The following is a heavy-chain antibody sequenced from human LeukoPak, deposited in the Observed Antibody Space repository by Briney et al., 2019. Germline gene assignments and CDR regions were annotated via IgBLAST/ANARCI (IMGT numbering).Heavy chain of an antibody. V-gene: IGHV4-61*02. CDR2: IYTSGST. J-gene: IGHJ2*01. CDR1: GGSISSGSYY. Sequence: SQTLSLTCTVPGGSISSGSYYWSWIRQPAGKGLEWIGRIYTSGSTNYNPSLKSRVTISVDTSKNQFSLKLSSVTAADTAVYYCARDRSKQWLSWYFDLWGRGTLVTVSS. CDR3: ARDRSKQWLSWYFDL. D-gene: IGHD6-19*01.